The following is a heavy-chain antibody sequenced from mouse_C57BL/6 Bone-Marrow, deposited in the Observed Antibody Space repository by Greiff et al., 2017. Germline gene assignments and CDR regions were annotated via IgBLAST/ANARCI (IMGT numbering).Heavy chain of an antibody. CDR1: GYTFTSYW. Sequence: VQLQQSGAELVRPGSSVKLSCKASGYTFTSYWMHWVKQRPIQGLEWIGNIDPSDSETHYNQKFKDKATLTADKSSSTAYMQLSSLTSEDSAVEYCARGGGPDGYWYFDVWGTGTTVTVSS. J-gene: IGHJ1*03. CDR3: ARGGGPDGYWYFDV. CDR2: IDPSDSET. D-gene: IGHD2-3*01. V-gene: IGHV1-52*01.